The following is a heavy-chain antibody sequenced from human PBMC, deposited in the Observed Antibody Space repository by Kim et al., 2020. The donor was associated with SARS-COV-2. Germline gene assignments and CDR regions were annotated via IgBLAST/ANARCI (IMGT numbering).Heavy chain of an antibody. V-gene: IGHV3-7*01. Sequence: DGPQKYSVDSVQGRFTISRDNAKNSLYLQMNSLRAEDTAVYFCGRDYSDWGQGTLVTVSS. CDR3: GRDYSD. J-gene: IGHJ4*02. D-gene: IGHD6-13*01. CDR2: DGPQK.